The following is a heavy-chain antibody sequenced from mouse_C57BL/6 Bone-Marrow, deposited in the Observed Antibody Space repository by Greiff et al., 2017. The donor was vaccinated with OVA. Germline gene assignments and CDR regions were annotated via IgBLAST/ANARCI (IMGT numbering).Heavy chain of an antibody. V-gene: IGHV1-54*01. J-gene: IGHJ3*01. CDR1: GYAFTNYL. CDR2: INPGSGGT. Sequence: QVQLQQSGAELVRPGTSVTVSCKASGYAFTNYLIEWVKQRPGQGLEWIGVINPGSGGTNYNEKFKGKATLTADKSSSTAYMQLSSLTSEDSAVYVSAREGLYGNYAWFAYWGQGTLVTVSA. D-gene: IGHD2-1*01. CDR3: AREGLYGNYAWFAY.